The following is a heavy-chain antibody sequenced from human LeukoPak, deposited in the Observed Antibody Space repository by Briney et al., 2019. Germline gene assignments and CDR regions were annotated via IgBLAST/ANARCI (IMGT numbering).Heavy chain of an antibody. Sequence: SETLSLTCAVYGGSFSGYYWSWIRQPPGKGLEWIGEINHSGSTNYNPSLKSRVTISVDTSKNQFSLQLNSVTPEDTAVYYCARGVYWVATITTRYFDYWGQGTLVTVSS. V-gene: IGHV4-34*01. CDR1: GGSFSGYY. D-gene: IGHD5-12*01. CDR2: INHSGST. CDR3: ARGVYWVATITTRYFDY. J-gene: IGHJ4*02.